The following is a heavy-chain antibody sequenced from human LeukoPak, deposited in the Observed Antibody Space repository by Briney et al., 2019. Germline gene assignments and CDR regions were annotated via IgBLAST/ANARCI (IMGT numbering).Heavy chain of an antibody. J-gene: IGHJ3*02. D-gene: IGHD1-26*01. CDR2: ISSRSSNK. CDR1: GFTFSNYY. CDR3: AREGWDLNALDI. Sequence: GGSLRLSCAASGFTFSNYYMSWIRQAPGKGLVWVSYISSRSSNKEYADSVKGRFTISRDNSKNSLYLQMDSLRAEDSAIYYCAREGWDLNALDIWGQGTMVTVSP. V-gene: IGHV3-11*04.